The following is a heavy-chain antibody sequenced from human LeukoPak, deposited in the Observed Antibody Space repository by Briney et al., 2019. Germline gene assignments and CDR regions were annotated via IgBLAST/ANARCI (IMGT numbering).Heavy chain of an antibody. CDR2: IYYTGNT. CDR3: ARGAPPQN. V-gene: IGHV4-30-4*01. CDR1: GGSIRSGDYY. J-gene: IGHJ4*02. Sequence: SETLSLTCTVSGGSIRSGDYYWSWIRQPPGKGLEWFGYIYYTGNTYYNPSLKSRVTISVDTSKNQFSLKLSSVTAADTAVYYCARGAPPQNWGQGTLVTVSS.